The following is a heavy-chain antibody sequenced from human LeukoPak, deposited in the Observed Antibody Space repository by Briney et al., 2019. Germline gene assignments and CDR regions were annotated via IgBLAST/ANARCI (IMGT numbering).Heavy chain of an antibody. CDR2: ISTSGDIT. V-gene: IGHV3-23*01. CDR1: GLTFSRHG. D-gene: IGHD6-19*01. CDR3: AREHSSGWGSFDY. Sequence: GGSLRLSCVVSGLTFSRHGMTWLRQAPGKGLEWVSTISTSGDITFYAASVKGRFTISRDNSKNTLYLQMNSLRAEDTAVYYCAREHSSGWGSFDYWGQGTLVTVSS. J-gene: IGHJ4*02.